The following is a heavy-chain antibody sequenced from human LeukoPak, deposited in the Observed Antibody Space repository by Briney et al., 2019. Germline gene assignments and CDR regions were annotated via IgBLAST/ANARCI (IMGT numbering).Heavy chain of an antibody. CDR3: ARSGMTTVPLRAFDI. Sequence: GRSLRLSCAASGFTFSSYAMHWVRQAPGKGLEWVAVISYDGSNKYYADPVKGRFTISRDNSKNTLYLQMNSLRAEDTAVYYCARSGMTTVPLRAFDIWGQGTMVTVSS. J-gene: IGHJ3*02. CDR2: ISYDGSNK. D-gene: IGHD4-17*01. CDR1: GFTFSSYA. V-gene: IGHV3-30*04.